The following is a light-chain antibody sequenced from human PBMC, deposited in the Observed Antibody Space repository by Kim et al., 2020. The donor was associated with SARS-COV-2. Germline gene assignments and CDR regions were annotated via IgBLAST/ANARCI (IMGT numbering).Light chain of an antibody. CDR1: NVRSYY. V-gene: IGLV3-19*01. CDR3: NSRDSSGNHWV. Sequence: ALGNTVRITGQGDNVRSYYESWYQQKPGEAPLIVIYGKNNRPSGIPARCSGCSSGNTAALTINGAQAEEEADYYCNSRDSSGNHWVFGGGTQLTVL. J-gene: IGLJ3*02. CDR2: GKN.